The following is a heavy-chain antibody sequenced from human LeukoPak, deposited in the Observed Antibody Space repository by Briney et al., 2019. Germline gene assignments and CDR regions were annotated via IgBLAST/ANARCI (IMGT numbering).Heavy chain of an antibody. CDR3: AKDRARGYR. D-gene: IGHD5-12*01. CDR2: ISDSGGST. V-gene: IGHV3-23*01. Sequence: SGGSLRLSCAASGFTFNSYAMSWVRQAPGKGLEWVSAISDSGGSTYYADSVKGRFTISRDNSKNTLYLQMNSLRAEDTAVYYCAKDRARGYRWGQGTLVTVSS. CDR1: GFTFNSYA. J-gene: IGHJ4*02.